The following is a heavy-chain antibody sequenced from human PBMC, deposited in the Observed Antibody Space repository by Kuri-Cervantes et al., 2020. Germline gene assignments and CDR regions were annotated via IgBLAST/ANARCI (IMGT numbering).Heavy chain of an antibody. V-gene: IGHV4-59*12. CDR1: GCSISNYY. Sequence: SETLSLTCTVSGCSISNYYWSWIRQPPGKGLEWIGYIYYSGSTNYNPSLKSRVTIPVDTSKNQFSLKLSSVTAADTAVYYCARGLRPYFDWLVVFVAFDIWGQGTMVTVSS. CDR2: IYYSGST. D-gene: IGHD3-9*01. CDR3: ARGLRPYFDWLVVFVAFDI. J-gene: IGHJ3*02.